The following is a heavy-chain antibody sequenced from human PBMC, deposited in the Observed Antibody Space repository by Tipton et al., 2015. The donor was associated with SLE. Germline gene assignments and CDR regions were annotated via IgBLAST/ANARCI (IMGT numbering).Heavy chain of an antibody. D-gene: IGHD4-11*01. CDR1: GGSISSSSYY. CDR3: ARWAGPTVNFDY. J-gene: IGHJ4*02. CDR2: IYYSGST. V-gene: IGHV4-61*05. Sequence: LRLSCTVSGGSISSSSYYWGWIRQPPGKGLEWIGHIYYSGSTNYNPSLKSRVTISVDTSKNQFSLKLSSVTAADTAVYYCARWAGPTVNFDYWGQGTLVTVSS.